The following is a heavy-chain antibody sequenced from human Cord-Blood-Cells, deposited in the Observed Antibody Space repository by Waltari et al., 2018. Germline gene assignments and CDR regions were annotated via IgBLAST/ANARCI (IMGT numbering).Heavy chain of an antibody. CDR1: GGSIRSSSYY. D-gene: IGHD6-19*01. J-gene: IGHJ1*01. CDR3: ARPPYSSGWYGYFQH. CDR2: IYYSGST. V-gene: IGHV4-39*01. Sequence: QLQLQESGPGLVKPSETLSLTCTVSGGSIRSSSYYWGRIRQPPGKGRGWSGSIYYSGSTYYNPSLKSRVTISVDTSKNQFSLKLSSVTAADTAVYYCARPPYSSGWYGYFQHWGQGTLVTVSS.